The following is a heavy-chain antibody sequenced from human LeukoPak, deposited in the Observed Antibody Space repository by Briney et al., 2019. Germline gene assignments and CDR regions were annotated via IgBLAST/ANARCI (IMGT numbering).Heavy chain of an antibody. Sequence: QTGGSLRLSCAASGFTFSSYEMNWVRQAPGKALEWVSYFSNCGSTIYYADSVKGRFTISRDNAKNSLYLQMNSLRAEDTAVYCCATTLYSSSWLSAYYYYYYMDVWGKGTTVTVSS. CDR2: FSNCGSTI. D-gene: IGHD6-13*01. J-gene: IGHJ6*03. CDR1: GFTFSSYE. CDR3: ATTLYSSSWLSAYYYYYYMDV. V-gene: IGHV3-48*03.